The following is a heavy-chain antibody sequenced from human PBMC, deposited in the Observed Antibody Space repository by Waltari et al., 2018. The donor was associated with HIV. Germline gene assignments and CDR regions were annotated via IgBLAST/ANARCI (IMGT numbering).Heavy chain of an antibody. D-gene: IGHD3-10*01. CDR1: GCTFSVYW. V-gene: IGHV3-7*01. CDR2: INQAGTER. CDR3: ATTHGSGDYDNDFDY. Sequence: VRLVESGGGWVQPGGSLTVPWERSGCTFSVYWLVWVRQATGKGLEWGANINQAGTERHYVDSVRGRFTISRDNGKRSSFLQMNSLTVEDTAVYYCATTHGSGDYDNDFDYWGQGTLV. J-gene: IGHJ4*02.